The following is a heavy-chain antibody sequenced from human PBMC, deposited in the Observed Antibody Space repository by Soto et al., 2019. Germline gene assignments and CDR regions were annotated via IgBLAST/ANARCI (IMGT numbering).Heavy chain of an antibody. D-gene: IGHD3-22*01. CDR2: IYYSGST. CDR1: GGSISSYY. J-gene: IGHJ4*02. V-gene: IGHV4-59*01. Sequence: QVQLQESGPGLVKPSEILSLTCTVSGGSISSYYWSWIRQPPGKGLEWIGYIYYSGSTNYNPSLKSRVTLSVDTSKNQFSLKLSSVTAADTAVYYCARVNYYDSGPLDSWGQGTLVTVSS. CDR3: ARVNYYDSGPLDS.